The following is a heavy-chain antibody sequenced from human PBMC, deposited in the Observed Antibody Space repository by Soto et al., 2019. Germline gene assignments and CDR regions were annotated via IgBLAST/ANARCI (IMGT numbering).Heavy chain of an antibody. J-gene: IGHJ4*02. Sequence: ASVKVSCKASGYTFTSYDINWVRQATGQGLEWMGRIIPILGIANYAQKLQGRVTITADTSTSTAYMELSSLRSEDTAVYYCARAPDYYGSGSYFGTIDYWGQGTLVTVSS. V-gene: IGHV1-69*04. D-gene: IGHD3-10*01. CDR2: IIPILGIA. CDR3: ARAPDYYGSGSYFGTIDY. CDR1: GYTFTSYD.